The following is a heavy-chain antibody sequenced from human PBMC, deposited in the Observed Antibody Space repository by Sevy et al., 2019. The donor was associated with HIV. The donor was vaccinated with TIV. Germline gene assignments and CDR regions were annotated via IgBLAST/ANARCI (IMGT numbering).Heavy chain of an antibody. CDR1: SGSISSSSYY. D-gene: IGHD4-17*01. V-gene: IGHV4-39*01. CDR2: IDHIGTT. Sequence: SETRSLTCTVSSGSISSSSYYWGWIRQSPGKGLEWIASIDHIGTTYYNLALKSRVTITGDRSKNEVSLNLRFVTAADAAVYYCARYLRGDHAGGFDFWGQGTPVTVSS. CDR3: ARYLRGDHAGGFDF. J-gene: IGHJ5*01.